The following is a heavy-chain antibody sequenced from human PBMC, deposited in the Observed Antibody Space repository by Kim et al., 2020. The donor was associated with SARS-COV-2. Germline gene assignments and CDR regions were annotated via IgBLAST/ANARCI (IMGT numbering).Heavy chain of an antibody. CDR1: GFTFSDNY. D-gene: IGHD3-10*01. J-gene: IGHJ4*02. V-gene: IGHV3-11*03. Sequence: GGSLRLSCAASGFTFSDNYMSWIRQAPGTGLEWVSYISSRSTYTNYAGSVRGRFTISRDNTENSLYLQMNSLRAEDTAMYYCARGALRGDGYKSWLDFWGQGTQVTVSS. CDR3: ARGALRGDGYKSWLDF. CDR2: ISSRSTYT.